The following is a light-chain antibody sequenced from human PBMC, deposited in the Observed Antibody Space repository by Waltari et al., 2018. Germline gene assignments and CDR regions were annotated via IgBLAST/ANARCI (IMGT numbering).Light chain of an antibody. V-gene: IGKV3-11*01. Sequence: DTVLTQSPDPLSFSPGETATLSCRAHQSVSNYLAWYQQKPGQAPRLLIYGASNRATGIPASFSGSGSGTDFTLTISSLEPEDFAVYYCQQRSNWPLTFGGGTKVEIK. CDR3: QQRSNWPLT. CDR2: GAS. J-gene: IGKJ4*01. CDR1: QSVSNY.